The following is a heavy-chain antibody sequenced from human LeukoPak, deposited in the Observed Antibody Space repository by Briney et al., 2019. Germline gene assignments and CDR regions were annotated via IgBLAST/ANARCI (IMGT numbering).Heavy chain of an antibody. D-gene: IGHD2-2*01. CDR2: IYQSEST. CDR3: ARYRCSSTSCYLRFAFDI. J-gene: IGHJ3*02. Sequence: SETLSLTCTVSGSSITSGYYWGWIRQPPGKGLEWIGTIYQSESTYYSPSLESRVTMSVPTSKTHFSLNLSSVTAADTAVYYCARYRCSSTSCYLRFAFDIWGQGTMVSVSS. V-gene: IGHV4-38-2*02. CDR1: GSSITSGYY.